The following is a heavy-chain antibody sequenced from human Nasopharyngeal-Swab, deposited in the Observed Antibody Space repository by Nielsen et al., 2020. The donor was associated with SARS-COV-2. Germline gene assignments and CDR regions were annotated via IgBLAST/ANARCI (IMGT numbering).Heavy chain of an antibody. V-gene: IGHV3-48*03. CDR1: RMMFSDYE. CDR3: ASSPFITVMERALDH. Sequence: GGSLRLSCEASRMMFSDYEMNWVRQAPGKGLEWVSYISSHGSTTYYADSVKGRFTISRDNTKNSLFLQMNSLSAEDTAVYYCASSPFITVMERALDHWGQGTLVTVSS. CDR2: ISSHGSTT. J-gene: IGHJ4*02. D-gene: IGHD3-22*01.